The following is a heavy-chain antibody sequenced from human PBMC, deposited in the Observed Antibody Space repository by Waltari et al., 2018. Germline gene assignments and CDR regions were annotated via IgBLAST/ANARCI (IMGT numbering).Heavy chain of an antibody. CDR1: GYTFTSYD. J-gene: IGHJ3*02. D-gene: IGHD3-22*01. CDR3: ALGLCGYDSSGYWDAIDI. Sequence: QVQLVQSGAEVKKPGASVKVSCKASGYTFTSYDINWVRQATGQGLEWMGGITPNFGKAKYAQKLQGRVTMTADKSTSTASRELSSLRSEDTVVYYCALGLCGYDSSGYWDAIDIWGQGTMVTVSS. CDR2: ITPNFGKA. V-gene: IGHV1-69*06.